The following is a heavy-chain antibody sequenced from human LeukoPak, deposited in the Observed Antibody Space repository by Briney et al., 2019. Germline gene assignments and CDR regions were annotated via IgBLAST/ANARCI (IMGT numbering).Heavy chain of an antibody. CDR1: GYSISNDYY. V-gene: IGHV4-28*01. CDR2: IYHSGSG. Sequence: SETLSLTCAVSGYSISNDYYWGWIRQPPGRGLEWIGHIYHSGSGYYNPSLKGRVAMSVDTSKNQFSLKLSSVTAVDTAVYYCTRKATTGPTKAAFDVWGQGTMDTVSS. J-gene: IGHJ3*01. CDR3: TRKATTGPTKAAFDV. D-gene: IGHD4-17*01.